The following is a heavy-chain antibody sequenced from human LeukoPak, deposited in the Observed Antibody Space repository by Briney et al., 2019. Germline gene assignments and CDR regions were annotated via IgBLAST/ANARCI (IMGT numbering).Heavy chain of an antibody. CDR1: GGSFSGYY. CDR3: ARGARYCSSTSCYTRPYYFDY. V-gene: IGHV4-34*01. CDR2: INHSGST. Sequence: SETLSLTCAVYGGSFSGYYWSWIRQPPGKGLEWIGEINHSGSTNYNPSLKSRVTTSVDTSKNQFSLKLSSVTAADTAVYYCARGARYCSSTSCYTRPYYFDYWGQGTLVTVSS. J-gene: IGHJ4*02. D-gene: IGHD2-2*02.